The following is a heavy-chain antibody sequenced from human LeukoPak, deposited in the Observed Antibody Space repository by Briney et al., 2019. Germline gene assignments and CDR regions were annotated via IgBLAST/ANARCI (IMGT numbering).Heavy chain of an antibody. CDR3: ARDVPIFASITMVRGVYFDY. V-gene: IGHV3-7*01. CDR1: GFTFSSYW. CDR2: IKQDGSEK. D-gene: IGHD3-10*01. Sequence: GGSLRLSCAASGFTFSSYWMSWVRQAPGKGLEWVANIKQDGSEKYYVDSVKGRFTISRDNAKNSLYLQMNSLRAEDTAVYYCARDVPIFASITMVRGVYFDYWGQGTLVTVSS. J-gene: IGHJ4*02.